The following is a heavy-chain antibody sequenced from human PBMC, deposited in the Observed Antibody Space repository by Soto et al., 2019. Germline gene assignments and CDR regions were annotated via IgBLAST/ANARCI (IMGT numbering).Heavy chain of an antibody. J-gene: IGHJ5*02. V-gene: IGHV3-30*18. CDR1: GFTFSSYG. CDR2: ISYDGSNK. Sequence: GGSLRLSCAASGFTFSSYGMHWVRQAPGKGLEWVAVISYDGSNKYYADSVKGRFTISRDNSKNTLYLQMNSLRAEDTAVYYCAKEREGSAYGDPYNWFDPWGQGTLVTVS. CDR3: AKEREGSAYGDPYNWFDP. D-gene: IGHD4-17*01.